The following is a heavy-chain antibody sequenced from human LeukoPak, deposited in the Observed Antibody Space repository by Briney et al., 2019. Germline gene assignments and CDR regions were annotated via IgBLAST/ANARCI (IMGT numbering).Heavy chain of an antibody. J-gene: IGHJ4*02. V-gene: IGHV4-34*01. CDR1: GGSFSGHY. CDR3: ARAPAATGTIDY. D-gene: IGHD6-13*01. CDR2: INHSGST. Sequence: PSETLSLTCAVYGGSFSGHYWTWIRQPPGKGPEWIGEINHSGSTNYNPSLKSRVTISVDTSKKHFSLKLSSVTAADTAVYYCARAPAATGTIDYWGQGTLVTVSS.